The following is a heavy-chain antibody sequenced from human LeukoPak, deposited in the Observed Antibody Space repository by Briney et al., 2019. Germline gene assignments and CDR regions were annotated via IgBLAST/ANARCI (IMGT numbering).Heavy chain of an antibody. Sequence: GSLRLSCAASGFPFSSYWMSWVRQAPGKGLEWVANIKQDGSEKYYVDSVKGRFTISRDNAKNSLYLQMNSLRAEDTAVYYCARREEWELVYYFDYWGQGTLVTVSS. CDR1: GFPFSSYW. CDR3: ARREEWELVYYFDY. V-gene: IGHV3-7*01. CDR2: IKQDGSEK. J-gene: IGHJ4*02. D-gene: IGHD1-26*01.